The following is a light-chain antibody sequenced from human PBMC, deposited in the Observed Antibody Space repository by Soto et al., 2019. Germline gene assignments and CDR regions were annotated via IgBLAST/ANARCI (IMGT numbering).Light chain of an antibody. CDR3: MQRIEFPRT. CDR2: TLS. CDR1: QSLLHTSGDNY. J-gene: IGKJ1*01. Sequence: EIVMTQSPLSLSVTPGEPASISCRSSQSLLHTSGDNYLDWYLQKPGQSPQLLIYTLSYRASGVPDRFSGSGSGTDFTLKISRVEAEDVGVYYCMQRIEFPRTFGQGTKVDIK. V-gene: IGKV2-40*01.